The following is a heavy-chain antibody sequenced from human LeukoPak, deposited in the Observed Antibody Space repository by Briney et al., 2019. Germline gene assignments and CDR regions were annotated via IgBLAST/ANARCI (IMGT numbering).Heavy chain of an antibody. CDR2: MNPNSGNT. D-gene: IGHD6-6*01. CDR3: ARLHAGGSSAVYYYGMDV. Sequence: ASVKLSCNASGYTFTSYDINWIRQATGQGHEWMGWMNPNSGNTGNAQKFQGRVTMTRNTSLSPAYMELSSLRSEDTAVYYCARLHAGGSSAVYYYGMDVWGQGTTVTVSS. J-gene: IGHJ6*02. CDR1: GYTFTSYD. V-gene: IGHV1-8*01.